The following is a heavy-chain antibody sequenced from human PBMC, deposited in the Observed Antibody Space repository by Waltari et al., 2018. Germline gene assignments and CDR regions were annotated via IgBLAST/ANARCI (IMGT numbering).Heavy chain of an antibody. CDR2: MNPNSGNT. CDR1: GYTFTSYD. J-gene: IGHJ4*02. CDR3: AKDELDHGSGSYRPLRY. D-gene: IGHD3-10*01. V-gene: IGHV1-8*01. Sequence: QVQLVQSGAEVKKPGASVKVSCKASGYTFTSYDINWVRQATGQGLEWMGWMNPNSGNTGYAQKFQGRVTMTRNTSISTAYMELSSLRSEDTAVYYFAKDELDHGSGSYRPLRYWGQGTLVTVSS.